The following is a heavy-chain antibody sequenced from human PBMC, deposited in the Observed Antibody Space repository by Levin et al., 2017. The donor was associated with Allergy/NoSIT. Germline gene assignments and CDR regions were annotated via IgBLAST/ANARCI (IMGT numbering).Heavy chain of an antibody. CDR2: IYYSGST. CDR3: ARAKSGYSYYYFDY. J-gene: IGHJ4*02. CDR1: GGSISSYY. Sequence: ETLSLTCTVSGGSISSYYWSWIRQPPGKGLEWIGYIYYSGSTKYNPSLKSRVTISVDTSKNQFSLTLSSGTAADTAVYYCARAKSGYSYYYFDYWGQGTLVTVSS. D-gene: IGHD5-18*01. V-gene: IGHV4-59*01.